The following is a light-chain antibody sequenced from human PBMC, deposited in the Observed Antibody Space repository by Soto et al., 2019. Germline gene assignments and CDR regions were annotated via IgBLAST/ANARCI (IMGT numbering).Light chain of an antibody. CDR3: CSFANNRNV. CDR1: TSDVGSYNL. Sequence: QSALTQPASVSGSPGQSITISCTGTTSDVGSYNLVSWYQQHPGKAPKLVIYEGSQRPSGVSSRFSGSMSGNTASLTISGLQAEDEADYYCCSFANNRNVFGTGTKVTVL. J-gene: IGLJ1*01. V-gene: IGLV2-23*01. CDR2: EGS.